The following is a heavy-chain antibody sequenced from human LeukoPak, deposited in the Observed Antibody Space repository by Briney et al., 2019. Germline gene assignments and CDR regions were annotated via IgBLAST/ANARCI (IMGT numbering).Heavy chain of an antibody. Sequence: GGSLRLSCAASGFTFSSYAMSWVRQAPGKGLEWVSAISGSGGSTYYADSVKGRFTISRDNSKNTLYLQMNSLRAEDTAVYYCAKDHLSPKSIAAAGTGDAFDIWGQGTMVTVSS. CDR1: GFTFSSYA. V-gene: IGHV3-23*01. J-gene: IGHJ3*02. D-gene: IGHD6-13*01. CDR2: ISGSGGST. CDR3: AKDHLSPKSIAAAGTGDAFDI.